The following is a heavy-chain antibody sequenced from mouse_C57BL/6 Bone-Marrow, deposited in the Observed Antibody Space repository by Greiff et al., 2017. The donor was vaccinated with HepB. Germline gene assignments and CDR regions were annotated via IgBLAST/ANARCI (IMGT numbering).Heavy chain of an antibody. CDR3: ARTYYYGFDY. D-gene: IGHD1-1*01. CDR2: IWSGGST. Sequence: VKLMESGPGLVQPSQSLSITCTVSGFSLTSYGVHWVRQSPGKGLEWLGVIWSGGSTDDNAAFISRLSISKDNSKSQVFFKMNSLQADDTAIYYCARTYYYGFDYWGQGTTLTVSS. CDR1: GFSLTSYG. V-gene: IGHV2-2*01. J-gene: IGHJ2*01.